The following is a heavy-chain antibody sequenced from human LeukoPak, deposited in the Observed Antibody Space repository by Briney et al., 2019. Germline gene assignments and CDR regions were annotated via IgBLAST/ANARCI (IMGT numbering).Heavy chain of an antibody. D-gene: IGHD3-9*01. V-gene: IGHV4-34*01. CDR1: RGSFRGYY. J-gene: IGHJ4*02. CDR2: INDSENT. CDR3: ARAGGRTGYSLVFDY. Sequence: SETLSLTCAVYRGSFRGYYWSWIRQFPGKGLEWIGEINDSENTNYNPSLKSRVTISVDTPKNQFSLRLSSVTAADTAVYYCARAGGRTGYSLVFDYWGQGTLVTVSS.